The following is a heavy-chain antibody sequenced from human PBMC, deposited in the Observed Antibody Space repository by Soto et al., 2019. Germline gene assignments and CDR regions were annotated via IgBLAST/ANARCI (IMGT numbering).Heavy chain of an antibody. J-gene: IGHJ4*02. CDR2: VSIGGST. Sequence: GGSLRLSCTASGFTFSSYAMGWVRQGPGKGLEWVAVVSIGGSTHYADSVRGRFTISRDNSKNTLSLQMNSLTAEDTAVYFCAKRRGAGGHFDYWGQGALVTVSS. D-gene: IGHD2-15*01. CDR3: AKRRGAGGHFDY. V-gene: IGHV3-23*01. CDR1: GFTFSSYA.